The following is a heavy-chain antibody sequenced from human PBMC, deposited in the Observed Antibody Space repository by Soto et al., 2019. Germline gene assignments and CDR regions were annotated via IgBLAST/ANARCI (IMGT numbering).Heavy chain of an antibody. Sequence: EVQLVESGGGLVQPGGSLRLSCAASGFTVSSNYMSWVRQAPGKGLEWVSVIFTGGSTYYADSVKGRFTIARHSSMNTVYLQMDSMRAEVTAVYYCARDRQSSGWLYAFGIWGQGTMVTVSS. D-gene: IGHD6-19*01. V-gene: IGHV3-53*04. CDR3: ARDRQSSGWLYAFGI. CDR1: GFTVSSNY. J-gene: IGHJ3*02. CDR2: IFTGGST.